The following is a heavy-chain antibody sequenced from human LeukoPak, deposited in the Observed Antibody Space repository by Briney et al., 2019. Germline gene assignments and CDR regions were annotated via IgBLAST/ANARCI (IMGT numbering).Heavy chain of an antibody. Sequence: SETLSLTCTVSGGSISSHSWTWIRQSPEKGLEWIGYIYKSGGTNYNPSLKSRVTITADTSKNQFSLKLTSVTAADTAVYYCARGVVQGENWFDPWGPGTPVTVSS. CDR3: ARGVVQGENWFDP. D-gene: IGHD3-10*01. V-gene: IGHV4-59*11. CDR1: GGSISSHS. CDR2: IYKSGGT. J-gene: IGHJ5*02.